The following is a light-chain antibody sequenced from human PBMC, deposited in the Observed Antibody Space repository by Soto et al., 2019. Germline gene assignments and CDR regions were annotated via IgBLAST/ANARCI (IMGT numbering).Light chain of an antibody. J-gene: IGKJ1*01. CDR3: LQDYNYPRT. CDR2: GAT. CDR1: QDIRTE. Sequence: ALQMTQSTSSLSASVGDRVTITCRASQDIRTELGWYQQKPGKAPKLLIYGATTLQSGVPSRFSGCGSVTYFTLTSSGLQPEDFANYYCLQDYNYPRTFGQGTKVEVK. V-gene: IGKV1-6*01.